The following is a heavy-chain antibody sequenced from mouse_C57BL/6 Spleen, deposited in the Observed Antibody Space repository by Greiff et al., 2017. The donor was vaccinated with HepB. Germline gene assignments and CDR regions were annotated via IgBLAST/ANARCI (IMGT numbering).Heavy chain of an antibody. Sequence: VQLQQSGPVLVKPGASVKMSCTASGYTFTDYYMNWVQQSPGKSLEWIGVINPYNGGTSYNQKFKGKATLTVDKSSSTAYMALNSLTSEDSAVYYGARGEAWFAYWGQGTLVTVSA. CDR1: GYTFTDYY. CDR3: ARGEAWFAY. CDR2: INPYNGGT. V-gene: IGHV1-19*01. J-gene: IGHJ3*01.